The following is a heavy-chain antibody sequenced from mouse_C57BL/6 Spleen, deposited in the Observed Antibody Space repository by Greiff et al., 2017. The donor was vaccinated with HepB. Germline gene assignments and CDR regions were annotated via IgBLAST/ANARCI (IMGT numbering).Heavy chain of an antibody. CDR1: GFSLTSYG. Sequence: QVQLQQSGPGLVQPSQSLSITCTVSGFSLTSYGVHWVRQSPGKCLEWLGVIWSGGSTDYNAAFISRLSISKDNSKSQVFFKMNSLQADDTAIYYCARKGDGERTYYAMDYWGQGTSVTVSS. D-gene: IGHD1-1*01. V-gene: IGHV2-2*01. CDR3: ARKGDGERTYYAMDY. J-gene: IGHJ4*01. CDR2: IWSGGST.